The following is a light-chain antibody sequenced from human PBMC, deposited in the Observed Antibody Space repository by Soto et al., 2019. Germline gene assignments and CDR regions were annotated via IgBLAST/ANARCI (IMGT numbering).Light chain of an antibody. J-gene: IGKJ4*01. CDR1: QSVSRNS. Sequence: EIVLTQSPDTLSLSPGERATLSCRASQSVSRNSLAWYQQKRGQAPRLLIYDISSRATGIPDRFSGGGSGTDFTLTISRLEPEDFVVYYCQQYGSAPFTFGGGTKVEIK. V-gene: IGKV3-20*01. CDR3: QQYGSAPFT. CDR2: DIS.